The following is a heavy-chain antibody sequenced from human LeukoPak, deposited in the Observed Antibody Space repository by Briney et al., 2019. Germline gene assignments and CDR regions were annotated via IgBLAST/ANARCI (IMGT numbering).Heavy chain of an antibody. CDR2: IWYDGSNK. Sequence: PGGSLRLSCAASGFTFSSYSMHWVRQAPGKGLERVAVIWYDGSNKYYADSVKGRFTISRDNSKNTLYLQMNSLRAEDTAVYYCTRDSEYNWKPVYYFDYWGQGTLVTVSS. V-gene: IGHV3-33*01. D-gene: IGHD1-20*01. J-gene: IGHJ4*02. CDR3: TRDSEYNWKPVYYFDY. CDR1: GFTFSSYS.